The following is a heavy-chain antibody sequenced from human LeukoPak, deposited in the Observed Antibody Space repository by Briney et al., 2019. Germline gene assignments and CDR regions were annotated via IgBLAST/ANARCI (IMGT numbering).Heavy chain of an antibody. CDR2: INHSGST. CDR1: GGSFSGYY. CDR3: AGMTTLGYYYYGMDV. J-gene: IGHJ6*02. Sequence: SETLSLTCAVFGGSFSGYYWTWIRQPPGKGLEWIGEINHSGSTNYNPSLKSRVTISVDTSENQFSLKLSSVTAADTAVYYCAGMTTLGYYYYGMDVWGQGTTVTVSS. D-gene: IGHD4-11*01. V-gene: IGHV4-34*01.